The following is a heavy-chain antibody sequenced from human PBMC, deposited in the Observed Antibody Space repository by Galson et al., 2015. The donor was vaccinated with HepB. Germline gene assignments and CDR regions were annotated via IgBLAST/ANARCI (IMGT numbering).Heavy chain of an antibody. CDR1: GFTFGGYA. CDR2: IRSKAYGGTT. V-gene: IGHV3-49*03. J-gene: IGHJ4*02. D-gene: IGHD2-2*01. CDR3: TRDSKGYCSSTSCYYFDY. Sequence: SLRLSCAASGFTFGGYAMSWFRQAPGKGLEWVGFIRSKAYGGTTEYAASVKGRFTISRDDSKSIAYLQMNSLKTEDTAVYYCTRDSKGYCSSTSCYYFDYWGQGTLVTVSS.